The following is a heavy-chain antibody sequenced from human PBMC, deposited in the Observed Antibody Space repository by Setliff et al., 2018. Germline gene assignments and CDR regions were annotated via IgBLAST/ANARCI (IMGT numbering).Heavy chain of an antibody. J-gene: IGHJ4*02. CDR3: ARESRYYYHTLGTLDY. CDR1: GGSISSGDYY. V-gene: IGHV4-30-4*08. Sequence: LSLTCTVPGGSISSGDYYWSWIRQPPGKGLEWIGYIYSSGSTYYNPSLKSRVSISVDTSKNQFSLKLSSVTAVDTAVYYCARESRYYYHTLGTLDYWGQGTLVTVSS. D-gene: IGHD3-22*01. CDR2: IYSSGST.